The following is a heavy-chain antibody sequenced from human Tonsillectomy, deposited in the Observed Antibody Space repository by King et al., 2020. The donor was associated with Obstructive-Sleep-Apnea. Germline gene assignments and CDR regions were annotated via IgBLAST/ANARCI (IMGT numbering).Heavy chain of an antibody. J-gene: IGHJ3*02. D-gene: IGHD5-12*01. Sequence: QLVQSGGGLVQPGGSLRLSCAASGFTFSSYAMSWVRQAPGKGLEWVSAISGSGGSTYYADSVKGRFTISRDNSKNTLYLQMNSLRAEDTAVYYCAKDRRSYSGYDWGIPSDAFDIWGQGTMVTVSS. CDR2: ISGSGGST. CDR1: GFTFSSYA. CDR3: AKDRRSYSGYDWGIPSDAFDI. V-gene: IGHV3-23*04.